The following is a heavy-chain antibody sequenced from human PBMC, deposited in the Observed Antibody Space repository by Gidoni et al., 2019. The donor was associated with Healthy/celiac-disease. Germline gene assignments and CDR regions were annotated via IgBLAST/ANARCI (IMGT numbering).Heavy chain of an antibody. CDR3: ASGLTVTPLGY. Sequence: EVQLVESGGGLVQPGGSRRRSCAASGFTVSSNYMSWVRQAPGTGLELVSVIYSGGSTYSADSVKGRFTISRDNSKNTLYLQMNSLRAEDTAVYYCASGLTVTPLGYWGQGTLVTVSS. V-gene: IGHV3-66*02. CDR1: GFTVSSNY. J-gene: IGHJ4*02. D-gene: IGHD4-17*01. CDR2: IYSGGST.